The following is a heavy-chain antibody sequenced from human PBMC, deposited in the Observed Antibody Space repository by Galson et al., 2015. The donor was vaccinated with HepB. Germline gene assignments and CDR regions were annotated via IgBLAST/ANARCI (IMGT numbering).Heavy chain of an antibody. D-gene: IGHD3-3*01. CDR1: GFTFSSYA. Sequence: SLRLSCAASGFTFSSYAMSWVRQAPGRGLEWVSAISGSGDSTYYADSVKGRFTISRDNSKNTLYLQMNSLRPEDTAVYYCAKDLFRDYDFWSGYYYYYGMYVWGQRTTVTVSS. CDR3: AKDLFRDYDFWSGYYYYYGMYV. CDR2: ISGSGDST. J-gene: IGHJ6*02. V-gene: IGHV3-23*01.